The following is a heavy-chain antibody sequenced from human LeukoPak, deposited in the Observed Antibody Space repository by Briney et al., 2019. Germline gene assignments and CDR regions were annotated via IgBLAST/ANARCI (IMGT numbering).Heavy chain of an antibody. CDR3: ALSPLGAAGTWSGLFDY. CDR2: ISPSGST. Sequence: PSETLSLTCAVSGYSISSGYYRGWIRQPPGKGLEWIGSISPSGSTFYNPSLKSRVTISVDTSKDQFSLKLRSVTAADTAVYYCALSPLGAAGTWSGLFDYWGQGTLVTVSS. J-gene: IGHJ4*02. D-gene: IGHD6-13*01. CDR1: GYSISSGYY. V-gene: IGHV4-38-2*01.